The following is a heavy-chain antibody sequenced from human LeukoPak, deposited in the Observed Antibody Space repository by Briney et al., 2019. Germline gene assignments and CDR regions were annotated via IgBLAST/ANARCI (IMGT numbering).Heavy chain of an antibody. CDR1: GFSFNRYS. J-gene: IGHJ4*02. CDR3: TRDGILGGGVIGS. V-gene: IGHV3-21*04. CDR2: ITGGSSYI. D-gene: IGHD3-16*01. Sequence: GGSLRLSCATAGFSFNRYSLIWVRQAPGKGLEWVASITGGSSYIYYADSVKGRFTISRDNSKNTLYLQMNSLRVEDTAVYFCTRDGILGGGVIGSWGQGTLVTVSS.